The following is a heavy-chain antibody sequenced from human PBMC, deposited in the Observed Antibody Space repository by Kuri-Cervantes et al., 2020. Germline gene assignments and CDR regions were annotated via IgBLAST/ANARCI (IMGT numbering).Heavy chain of an antibody. J-gene: IGHJ4*02. V-gene: IGHV1-18*01. CDR2: ISTYNGDT. Sequence: ASVKVSCKASGYTFTTYGITWVRQAPGQGLEWMGWISTYNGDTNYAQKLQGRVTMTTDTSTTTAYMELRSLRSDDTADYYCAKGSGGRADKYYYDHTGDSQAPFDCWGQGTLVTVSS. CDR3: AKGSGGRADKYYYDHTGDSQAPFDC. D-gene: IGHD3-22*01. CDR1: GYTFTTYG.